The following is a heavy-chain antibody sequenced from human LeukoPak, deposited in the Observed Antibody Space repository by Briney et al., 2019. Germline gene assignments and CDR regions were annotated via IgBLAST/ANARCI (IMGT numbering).Heavy chain of an antibody. CDR2: IIPIFGTA. CDR1: GGTFSSYA. CDR3: PKTEYDILAGYYFGWFDP. J-gene: IGHJ5*02. D-gene: IGHD3-9*01. Sequence: SVKVSWKASGGTFSSYAISWVRQAPGQGLEWMGGIIPIFGTANYAQKFQGRVTITADESTSTAYMELSSLRSEDTAFFFKPKTEYDILAGYYFGWFDPWGQGTLVTVSS. V-gene: IGHV1-69*13.